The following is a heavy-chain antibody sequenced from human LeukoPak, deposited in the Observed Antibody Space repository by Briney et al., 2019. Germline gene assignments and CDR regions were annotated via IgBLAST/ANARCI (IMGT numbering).Heavy chain of an antibody. CDR2: ISAYNGNT. Sequence: ASVRVSCTASGFTYTGHGFNWVRQAPGQGLEWMAWISAYNGNTNDAQKVQGRVTVTTDTSTRTAYMELRGLTSDDTAVYYCARGYDGYTERRFDYWGQGTPVTVSS. CDR3: ARGYDGYTERRFDY. V-gene: IGHV1-18*01. CDR1: GFTYTGHG. J-gene: IGHJ4*02. D-gene: IGHD5-18*01.